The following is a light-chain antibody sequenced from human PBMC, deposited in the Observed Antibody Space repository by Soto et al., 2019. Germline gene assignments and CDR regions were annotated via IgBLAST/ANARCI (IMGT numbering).Light chain of an antibody. CDR2: LNSDGSH. Sequence: QPVLTQSPSASASLGASVKLTCTLSSGHSSYAFAWHQQQPEKGPRYLMKLNSDGSHSKGDGIPDRFSGSSSGAERYLTISSLQSEDEADFYCQTWGTGIQVFGGGTQLTVL. CDR1: SGHSSYA. V-gene: IGLV4-69*01. CDR3: QTWGTGIQV. J-gene: IGLJ2*01.